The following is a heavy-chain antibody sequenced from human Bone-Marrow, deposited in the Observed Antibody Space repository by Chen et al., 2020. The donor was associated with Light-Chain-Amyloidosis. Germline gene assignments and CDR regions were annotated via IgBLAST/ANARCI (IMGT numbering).Heavy chain of an antibody. J-gene: IGHJ6*02. CDR1: GYTFTGYH. Sequence: QVQLVQSGAEVKKPGASVKVSCEASGYTFTGYHMHWVRQAPGQGLEWMGWINPNSDSTIYAQKFQGRVTMTRDTSISTVYMELSRLRSDDTAVYYCARGLHCSNTNCYLEFYYNAMDVRGQGTTVTVSS. CDR3: ARGLHCSNTNCYLEFYYNAMDV. V-gene: IGHV1-2*02. CDR2: INPNSDST. D-gene: IGHD2-2*01.